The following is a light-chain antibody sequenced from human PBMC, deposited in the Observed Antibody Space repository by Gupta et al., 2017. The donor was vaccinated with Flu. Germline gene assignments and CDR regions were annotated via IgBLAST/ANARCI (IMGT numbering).Light chain of an antibody. V-gene: IGLV2-18*03. CDR3: AQYKAGSMVV. J-gene: IGLJ2*01. Sequence: QSALTHPPSVSRSLVQSVTISCSGTSSGVGNYNCVSWYQQPPAQAPKYWFYEVSNRPSGAQDRSSASDSAKEASLPTLGPQAEDEAVVDSAQYKAGSMVVFGGGTKLPVL. CDR2: EVS. CDR1: SSGVGNYNC.